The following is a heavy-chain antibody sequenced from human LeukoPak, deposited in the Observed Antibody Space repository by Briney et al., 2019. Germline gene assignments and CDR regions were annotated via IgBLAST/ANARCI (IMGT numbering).Heavy chain of an antibody. CDR3: ARDLPLYTGQLPFDY. CDR1: GFTFSSYE. Sequence: GGSLRLSCAASGFTFSSYEMNWVRQAPGKGLEWVSYISSSSSTIYYADSVKGRFTISRDNAKNSLYLQMNSLRAEDTAVYYCARDLPLYTGQLPFDYWGQGTLVTVSS. V-gene: IGHV3-48*03. J-gene: IGHJ4*02. CDR2: ISSSSSTI. D-gene: IGHD2-2*01.